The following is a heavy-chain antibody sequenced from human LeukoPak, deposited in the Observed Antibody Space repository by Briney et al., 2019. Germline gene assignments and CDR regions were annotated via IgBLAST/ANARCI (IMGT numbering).Heavy chain of an antibody. CDR3: ARSFYYDSIN. J-gene: IGHJ4*02. V-gene: IGHV4-34*01. CDR1: GGSFSGYY. D-gene: IGHD3-22*01. CDR2: INHSGST. Sequence: SETLSLTCAVYGGSFSGYYWSWIRQPPGKGLEWIGEINHSGSTNYNPSLKSRVTISVDTSKNQFSLKLSSVTAADTAAYYCARSFYYDSINWGQGTLVTVSS.